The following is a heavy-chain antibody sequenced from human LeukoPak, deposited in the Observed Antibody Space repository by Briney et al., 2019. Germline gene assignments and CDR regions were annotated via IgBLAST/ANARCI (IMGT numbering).Heavy chain of an antibody. D-gene: IGHD3-22*01. CDR2: IYYSGST. J-gene: IGHJ3*02. Sequence: PSETLSLTCTVSGGSISSYYWSWMRQPPGKGLEWIGYIYYSGSTNYNPSLKSRVTISVDTSKNQFSLKLSSVTAADTAVYYCARPTYYYESSGYYPGAFDIWGQGTMVAVSS. CDR1: GGSISSYY. CDR3: ARPTYYYESSGYYPGAFDI. V-gene: IGHV4-59*08.